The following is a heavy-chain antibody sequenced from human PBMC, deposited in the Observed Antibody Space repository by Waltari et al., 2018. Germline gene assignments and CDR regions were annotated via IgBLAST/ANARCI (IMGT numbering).Heavy chain of an antibody. Sequence: QVQLQQSGPGLVQPSQTLTLTCALPGDSVSSSTPAWNCPRQSPSRGREWLGRTYYRSKWYYAYAESVKSRMTINPDSSKNQFSLQLNSVTPEDTAVYYCARGLYYFYFLDVWGEGTTVTVPS. CDR3: ARGLYYFYFLDV. CDR1: GDSVSSSTPA. V-gene: IGHV6-1*01. CDR2: TYYRSKWYY. J-gene: IGHJ6*03.